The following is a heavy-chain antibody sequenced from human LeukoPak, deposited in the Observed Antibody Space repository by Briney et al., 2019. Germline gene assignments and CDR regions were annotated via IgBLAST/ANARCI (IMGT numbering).Heavy chain of an antibody. CDR1: GDSLSNNRAT. CDR3: SRGRGDIDFDY. V-gene: IGHV6-1*01. Sequence: SQALSLTCALSGDSLSNNRATWHWTRQSRSRGLEWLGRAYYRSKWYNDYAVSVKSRITIKPDTSKNQFSLQLNSVTPEDTAVYYCSRGRGDIDFDYWGQGTLVIVSS. J-gene: IGHJ4*02. CDR2: AYYRSKWYN.